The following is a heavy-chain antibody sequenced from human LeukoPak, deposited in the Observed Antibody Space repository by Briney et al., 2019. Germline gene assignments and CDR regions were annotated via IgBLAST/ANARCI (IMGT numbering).Heavy chain of an antibody. J-gene: IGHJ4*02. V-gene: IGHV4-59*11. CDR1: GGSISSHY. Sequence: PSETLSLTCTVSGGSISSHYWSWIRQPPGKGLEWIGYTYYSGSTNYNPSPKSRVTISVDTSKNQFSLKLSSVTAADTAVYYCARGITIFGVVTGFDYWGQGTLVTVSS. CDR2: TYYSGST. D-gene: IGHD3-3*01. CDR3: ARGITIFGVVTGFDY.